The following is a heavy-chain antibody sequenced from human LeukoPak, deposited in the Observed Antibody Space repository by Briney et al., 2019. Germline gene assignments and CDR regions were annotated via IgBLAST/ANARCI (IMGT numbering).Heavy chain of an antibody. J-gene: IGHJ4*02. D-gene: IGHD2-2*02. CDR3: AKEGEVVPAAIPSPLDY. CDR2: ISGSGGST. CDR1: GFTFSSFA. Sequence: PGGSLRLSCAASGFTFSSFAMNWVRQAPGKGLEWVSSISGSGGSTYYADSVKGRFTISRDNSKNTLYLQMNSLRAEDTAVYYCAKEGEVVPAAIPSPLDYWGQGTLVTVSS. V-gene: IGHV3-23*01.